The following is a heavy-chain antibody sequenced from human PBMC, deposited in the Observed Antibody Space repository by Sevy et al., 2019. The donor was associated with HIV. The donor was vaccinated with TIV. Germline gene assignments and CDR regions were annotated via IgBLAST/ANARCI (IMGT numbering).Heavy chain of an antibody. J-gene: IGHJ3*02. CDR1: GGSISSGDYY. CDR2: IYYSGST. Sequence: SETLSLTCTVSGGSISSGDYYWSWIRQPPGKGLEWIGYIYYSGSTYYNPSLKSRVTISVDTSKNQFSLKLSSVTAADTAVYYCARVPSVRYFDWLMRGAFDIWGQGTMVTVSS. D-gene: IGHD3-9*01. CDR3: ARVPSVRYFDWLMRGAFDI. V-gene: IGHV4-30-4*01.